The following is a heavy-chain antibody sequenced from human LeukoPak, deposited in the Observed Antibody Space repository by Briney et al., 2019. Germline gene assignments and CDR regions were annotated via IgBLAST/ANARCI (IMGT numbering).Heavy chain of an antibody. Sequence: GGSLRLSCAASGFSFSDCGMHWVRQAPGKGLEWVALIWKDGGDKYYSDSVKGRFTISRDNSKNTLDLQMNSLSAEDTAIYYCVREGLGGTPYRGNFDYWGQGTLVTVSS. CDR1: GFSFSDCG. CDR2: IWKDGGDK. D-gene: IGHD1-1*01. J-gene: IGHJ4*02. CDR3: VREGLGGTPYRGNFDY. V-gene: IGHV3-33*01.